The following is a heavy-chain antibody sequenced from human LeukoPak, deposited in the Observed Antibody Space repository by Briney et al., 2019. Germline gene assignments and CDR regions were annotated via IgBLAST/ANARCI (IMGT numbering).Heavy chain of an antibody. J-gene: IGHJ4*03. V-gene: IGHV4-31*03. D-gene: IGHD3-3*01. CDR1: GTPISSGDYS. CDR2: IYYSGNT. Sequence: PSETLSLTCTVSGTPISSGDYSRSRVRQHPGKGLEWIAYIYYSGNTYYNPSLKRRVTISVDTSKNQFSLKLSSVTAADTAVYYCARTITIFGALGYFDYWGQGSLVTVSS. CDR3: ARTITIFGALGYFDY.